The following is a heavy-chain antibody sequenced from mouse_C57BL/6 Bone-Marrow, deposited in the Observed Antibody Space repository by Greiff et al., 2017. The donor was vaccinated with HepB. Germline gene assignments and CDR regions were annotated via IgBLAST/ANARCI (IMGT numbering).Heavy chain of an antibody. D-gene: IGHD1-1*01. J-gene: IGHJ2*01. Sequence: EVKLMESGAELVRPGASVKLSCTASGFNIKDYYMHWVKQRPEQGLEWIGRIDPEDGDTEYAPKFQGKATMPADTSSNTAYLQLSSLTSEDTAVYYCTTLIYYDGSSYPLDYWGQGTTLTVSS. CDR1: GFNIKDYY. CDR2: IDPEDGDT. V-gene: IGHV14-1*01. CDR3: TTLIYYDGSSYPLDY.